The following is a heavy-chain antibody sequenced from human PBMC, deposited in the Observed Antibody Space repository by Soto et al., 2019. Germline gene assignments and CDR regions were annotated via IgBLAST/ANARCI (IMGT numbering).Heavy chain of an antibody. D-gene: IGHD6-19*01. Sequence: GGSLRLSCAASGFTFSSDAMSWVRQAPGKGLEWVSAISGSGGSTYYADSVKGRFTISRDNSKNTLYLQMNSLRAEDTAVYYCAKDSDSSGWYRNWFDPWGQGTLVTVSS. J-gene: IGHJ5*02. CDR1: GFTFSSDA. V-gene: IGHV3-23*01. CDR2: ISGSGGST. CDR3: AKDSDSSGWYRNWFDP.